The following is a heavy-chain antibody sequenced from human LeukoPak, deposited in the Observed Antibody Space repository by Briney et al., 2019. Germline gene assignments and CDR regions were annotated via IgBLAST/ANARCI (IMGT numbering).Heavy chain of an antibody. V-gene: IGHV4-34*01. Sequence: PSETLSLTCAVYGGSFSGYYWSWIRQPPGKGLEWIGGINHSGSTNYNPSLKSRVTISVDTSKNQFSLKLSSVTAADTAVYYCARDRHYKLPTLHYYYYGMDVWGQGTTVTVSS. CDR3: ARDRHYKLPTLHYYYYGMDV. D-gene: IGHD4-4*01. CDR2: INHSGST. CDR1: GGSFSGYY. J-gene: IGHJ6*02.